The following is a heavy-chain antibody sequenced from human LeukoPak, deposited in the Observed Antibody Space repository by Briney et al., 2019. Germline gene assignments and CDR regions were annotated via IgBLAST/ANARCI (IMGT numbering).Heavy chain of an antibody. Sequence: GESLKISCKGSGYGFTNYWIGWVRQMPGKGMEWMGIIYPGDSDTTYSPSFQGQVTIPADKSISTAYLQWSSLKASDTAMYYCARRDDILTGAGNFDYWGQGTLVTVSS. V-gene: IGHV5-51*01. D-gene: IGHD3-9*01. CDR3: ARRDDILTGAGNFDY. CDR2: IYPGDSDT. CDR1: GYGFTNYW. J-gene: IGHJ4*02.